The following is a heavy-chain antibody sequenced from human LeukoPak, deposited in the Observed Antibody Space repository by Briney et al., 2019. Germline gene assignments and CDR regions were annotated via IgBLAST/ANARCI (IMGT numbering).Heavy chain of an antibody. CDR1: GYTFTGYY. CDR2: INPNSGGT. V-gene: IGHV1-2*02. J-gene: IGHJ5*02. Sequence: ASVKVSCEASGYTFTGYYMHWVRQAPGQGLEWMGWINPNSGGTNYAQNFQGRVTMTRDTSISTAYMELSGLTSDDTAVYYCARRGRVSTAFSNIWFDPWGQGTLVTVSS. D-gene: IGHD2/OR15-2a*01. CDR3: ARRGRVSTAFSNIWFDP.